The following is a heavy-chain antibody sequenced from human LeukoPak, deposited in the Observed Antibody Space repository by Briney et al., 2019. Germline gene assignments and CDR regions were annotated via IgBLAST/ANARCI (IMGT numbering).Heavy chain of an antibody. CDR3: ARVGHSDRSGYYTAY. D-gene: IGHD3-22*01. J-gene: IGHJ4*02. V-gene: IGHV4-34*01. CDR2: INHSETT. Sequence: SETLTLTCAVYGGSFSDYYWSWIRQPPGKGLEWIGEINHSETTNYDPSLKSRVAISVDTSKNQFSLKLTSVTAADTAVYYCARVGHSDRSGYYTAYWGQGTLVTVSS. CDR1: GGSFSDYY.